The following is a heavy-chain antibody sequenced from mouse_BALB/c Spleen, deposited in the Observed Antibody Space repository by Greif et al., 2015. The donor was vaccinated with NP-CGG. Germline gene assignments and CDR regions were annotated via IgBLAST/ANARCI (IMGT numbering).Heavy chain of an antibody. D-gene: IGHD2-1*01. V-gene: IGHV5-6-5*01. CDR2: ISSGGST. J-gene: IGHJ2*01. CDR3: ARKEKIYYGYLDY. CDR1: GFTFSSYA. Sequence: EVQGVESGGGLVKPGGSLKLSCAASGFTFSSYAMSWVRQTPEKRLEWVASISSGGSTYYPDSVKGRFTISRDNARNILYLQMSSLRSEDTAMYYCARKEKIYYGYLDYWGQGTTLTVSS.